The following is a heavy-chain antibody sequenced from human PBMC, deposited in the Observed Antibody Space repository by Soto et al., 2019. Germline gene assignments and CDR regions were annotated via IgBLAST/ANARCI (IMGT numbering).Heavy chain of an antibody. Sequence: VASVKVSCKASGYTFTGYYMHWVRQAPGQGLEWMGWINPNSGGTNYAQKFQGWVSMTRDTSISTAYMELSRLRSDDTAVYYCARGGFVSYDSSPDNWFDPWGQGTLVNVSS. CDR3: ARGGFVSYDSSPDNWFDP. CDR2: INPNSGGT. J-gene: IGHJ5*02. D-gene: IGHD3-22*01. V-gene: IGHV1-2*04. CDR1: GYTFTGYY.